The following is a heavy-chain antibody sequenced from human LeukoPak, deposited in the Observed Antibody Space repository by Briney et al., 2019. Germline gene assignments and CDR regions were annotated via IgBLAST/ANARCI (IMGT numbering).Heavy chain of an antibody. J-gene: IGHJ6*02. CDR3: ARGGYPYGMDV. CDR2: TSSSGSAI. CDR1: GFPFGNYV. D-gene: IGHD3-16*02. V-gene: IGHV3-48*03. Sequence: GGSLRLSCEASGFPFGNYVMNWVRQAPGRGLEWGSYTSSSGSAIYYADSVKGRFTISRDNAKTSMYLQMNSLRAEDTAVYYCARGGYPYGMDVWGPGTTVTVSS.